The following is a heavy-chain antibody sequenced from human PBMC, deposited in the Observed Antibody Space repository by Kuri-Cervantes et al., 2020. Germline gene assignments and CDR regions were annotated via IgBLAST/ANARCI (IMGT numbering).Heavy chain of an antibody. V-gene: IGHV1-2*02. CDR3: AREYSGSYSRYYGMDV. CDR2: INPNSGGT. D-gene: IGHD1-26*01. J-gene: IGHJ6*02. CDR1: GYTFTGYY. Sequence: ASVKVSCKASGYTFTGYYMHWVQQAPGQGLEWMGWINPNSGGTNYAQKFQGRVTMTRDTSISTAYMELSRLRSDDTAVYYCAREYSGSYSRYYGMDVWGQGTTVTVSS.